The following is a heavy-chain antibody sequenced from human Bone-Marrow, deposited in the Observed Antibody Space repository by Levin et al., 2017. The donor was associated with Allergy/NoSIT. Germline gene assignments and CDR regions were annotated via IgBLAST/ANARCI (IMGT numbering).Heavy chain of an antibody. D-gene: IGHD2-2*01. CDR1: RFTFSNYA. J-gene: IGHJ6*02. V-gene: IGHV3-23*01. CDR3: AKALGYCNYTTCQTSGMDV. Sequence: GGSLRLSCAASRFTFSNYAMSWVRQAPGKGLEWVSVISGTGGHTFYANSVKGRFTISRDNSKSTLYLQMDSLRGEDTAVYYCAKALGYCNYTTCQTSGMDVWGRGTTVTVSS. CDR2: ISGTGGHT.